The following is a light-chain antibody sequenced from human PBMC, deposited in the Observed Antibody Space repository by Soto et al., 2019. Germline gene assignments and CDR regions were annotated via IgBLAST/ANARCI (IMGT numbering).Light chain of an antibody. V-gene: IGLV1-44*01. CDR1: SSNIASNT. CDR2: SHN. CDR3: AAWDDSLNAVV. J-gene: IGLJ2*01. Sequence: QSVLTQPPSASGTPGQRVTISCSGSSSNIASNTVNWYQQFPGTAPKLLIYSHNQRPSGVPDRFSGSKSGTSASLAISGLQSEDEADYYCAAWDDSLNAVVFGGGTKLTVL.